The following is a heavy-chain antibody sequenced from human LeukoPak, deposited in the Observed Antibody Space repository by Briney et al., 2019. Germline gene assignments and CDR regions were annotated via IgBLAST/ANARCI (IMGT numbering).Heavy chain of an antibody. CDR1: GYTFTGYY. V-gene: IGHV1-2*02. J-gene: IGHJ4*02. CDR3: ARHYCGGDCYPYYFDY. Sequence: ASVKVSCKASGYTFTGYYMHWVRQAPGQGLEWMGWINPNSGGTNYAQKFQGRVTMTRDTSISTAYMELSRLRSDDTAVYYCARHYCGGDCYPYYFDYWGQGTLVTVPS. D-gene: IGHD2-21*02. CDR2: INPNSGGT.